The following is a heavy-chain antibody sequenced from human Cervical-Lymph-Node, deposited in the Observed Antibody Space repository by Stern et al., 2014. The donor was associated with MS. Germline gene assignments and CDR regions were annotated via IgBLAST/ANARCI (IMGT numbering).Heavy chain of an antibody. J-gene: IGHJ2*01. CDR3: ARERQQYCNSEGCSYWYFDL. D-gene: IGHD2/OR15-2a*01. CDR1: GGSVSSTNW. V-gene: IGHV4-4*02. Sequence: VQLVESGPGLVKPSGTLSLTCAVSGGSVSSTNWWSWVRQSPGKGLAWIGNIYHRGASNYRPSLRSRVSISLDNSKNHLSLHLTSVTAADTAVYYCARERQQYCNSEGCSYWYFDLWGRGTLVTVSS. CDR2: IYHRGAS.